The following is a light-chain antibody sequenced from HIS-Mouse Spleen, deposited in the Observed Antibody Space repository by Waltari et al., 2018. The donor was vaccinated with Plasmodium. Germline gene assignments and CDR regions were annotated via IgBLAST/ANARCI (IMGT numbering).Light chain of an antibody. CDR3: SSYTSSSTRV. CDR1: RSDVGGYNY. Sequence: QSALTQPASVSGSPGQSITISCTGTRSDVGGYNYVSCYQQHPGKAPKLMIYDVSNRPSGVSNRFSGSKSGNTASLTISGLQAEDEADYYCSSYTSSSTRVFGGGTKLTVL. V-gene: IGLV2-14*03. CDR2: DVS. J-gene: IGLJ3*02.